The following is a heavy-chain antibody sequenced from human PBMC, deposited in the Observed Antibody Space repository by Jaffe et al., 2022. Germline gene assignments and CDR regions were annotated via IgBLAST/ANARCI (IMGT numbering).Heavy chain of an antibody. CDR3: AKDVVLRYFDWLLSGAFDY. Sequence: QVQLVESGGGVVQPGGSLRLSCAASGFTFSSYGMHWVRQAPGKGLEWVAFIRYDGSNKYYADSVKGRFTISRDNSKNTLYLQMNSLRAEDTAVYYCAKDVVLRYFDWLLSGAFDYWGQGTLVTVSS. CDR2: IRYDGSNK. J-gene: IGHJ4*02. CDR1: GFTFSSYG. D-gene: IGHD3-9*01. V-gene: IGHV3-30*02.